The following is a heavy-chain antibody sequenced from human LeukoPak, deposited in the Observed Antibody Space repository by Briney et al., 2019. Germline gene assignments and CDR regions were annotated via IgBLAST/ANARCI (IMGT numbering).Heavy chain of an antibody. D-gene: IGHD7-27*01. CDR3: ARVKWGSELGYYYMDV. V-gene: IGHV3-23*01. Sequence: GGSLRLSCAASGFTVSTNYMSWVRQAPGKGLEWVSTISGSDDSTYYAGSVKGRFTISRDNSKNMLYLQMNSLRAEDTAVYYCARVKWGSELGYYYMDVWGKGTTVTISS. CDR1: GFTVSTNY. CDR2: ISGSDDST. J-gene: IGHJ6*03.